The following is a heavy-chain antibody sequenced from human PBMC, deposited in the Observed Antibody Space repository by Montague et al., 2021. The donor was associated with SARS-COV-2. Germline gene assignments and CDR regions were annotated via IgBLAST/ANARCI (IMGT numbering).Heavy chain of an antibody. V-gene: IGHV4-61*08. CDR2: IYYSGST. Sequence: TLSLTCTVSGGSVSSGGYYWSWIPQPPGKGLEWIGYIYYSGSTNYNPSLKSRVTISLDTSKNQFSLKLTSVTAADTAVYYCARVSLAAAATRSDYWGQGTLVTVS. CDR3: ARVSLAAAATRSDY. CDR1: GGSVSSGGYY. J-gene: IGHJ4*02. D-gene: IGHD6-13*01.